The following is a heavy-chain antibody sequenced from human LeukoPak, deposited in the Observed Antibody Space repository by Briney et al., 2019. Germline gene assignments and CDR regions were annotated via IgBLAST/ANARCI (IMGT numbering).Heavy chain of an antibody. V-gene: IGHV3-23*01. CDR3: AKAAGRNWFDP. CDR1: GFTFSSYA. J-gene: IGHJ5*02. D-gene: IGHD6-13*01. Sequence: GESLRLSCAASGFTFSSYAMSWVRQALGKGLEWVSAISGSGGSTYYADSVRGRFTISRDNSKNTLYLQMNSLRAEGTAVYYCAKAAGRNWFDPWGQGTLVTVSS. CDR2: ISGSGGST.